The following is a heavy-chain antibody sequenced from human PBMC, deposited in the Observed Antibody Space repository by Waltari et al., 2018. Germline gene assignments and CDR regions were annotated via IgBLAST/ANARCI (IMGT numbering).Heavy chain of an antibody. CDR3: AGSIMIQFGRLTGY. Sequence: QVQLVQSGAEVKKPGASVKVSCKASGYTFTSYAMHWVRQAPGQRLEWMGWINAGNGNTKYSQKFQGRVTITRATSASTAYMGLRGMVSEDRVMNYCAGSIMIQFGRLTGYWGQGSLVTVCS. CDR2: INAGNGNT. CDR1: GYTFTSYA. J-gene: IGHJ4*02. V-gene: IGHV1-3*01. D-gene: IGHD3-16*01.